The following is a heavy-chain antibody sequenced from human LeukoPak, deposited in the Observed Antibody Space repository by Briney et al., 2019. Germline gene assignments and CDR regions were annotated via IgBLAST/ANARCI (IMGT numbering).Heavy chain of an antibody. V-gene: IGHV1-2*02. CDR2: INPNSGGT. J-gene: IGHJ4*02. CDR3: ARAGWLQYYYFDY. D-gene: IGHD5-24*01. CDR1: GYTFTGYY. Sequence: ASVKVSCKASGYTFTGYYMHWVRQAPGQGLEWMGWINPNSGGTNYAQKLQGRVTMTTDTSTSTAYMELRSLRSEDTAVYYCARAGWLQYYYFDYWGQGTLVTVSS.